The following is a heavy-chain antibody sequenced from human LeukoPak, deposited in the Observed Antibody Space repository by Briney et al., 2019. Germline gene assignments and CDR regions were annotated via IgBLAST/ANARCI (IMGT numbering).Heavy chain of an antibody. CDR1: GGSFSGYY. D-gene: IGHD6-13*01. CDR3: ASYSSSWILYFQH. J-gene: IGHJ1*01. Sequence: SETLSLTCAVYGGSFSGYYWSWIRQPPGKGLEWIGEIYHSGSTNYNPSLKSRVTISVDKSKNQFSLKLSSVTAADTAVYYCASYSSSWILYFQHWGQGTLVTVSS. V-gene: IGHV4-34*01. CDR2: IYHSGST.